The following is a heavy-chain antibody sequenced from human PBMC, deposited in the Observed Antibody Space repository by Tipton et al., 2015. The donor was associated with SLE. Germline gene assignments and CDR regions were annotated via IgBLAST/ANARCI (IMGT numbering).Heavy chain of an antibody. CDR2: ISTSGRA. J-gene: IGHJ6*02. CDR1: VGSISSGSYY. D-gene: IGHD6-13*01. Sequence: TLSLTCTVSVGSISSGSYYWNWIRQPAGKGLVWIGRISTSGRANYNPPLKSRVTLSVDTSKNQFSLRLRSVTAADTAVYYCARTNPLYSSSLTGLYGMNDWGQGTTVTVSS. V-gene: IGHV4-61*02. CDR3: ARTNPLYSSSLTGLYGMND.